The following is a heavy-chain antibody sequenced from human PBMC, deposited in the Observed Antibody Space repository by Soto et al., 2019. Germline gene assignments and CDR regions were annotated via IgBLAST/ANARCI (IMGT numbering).Heavy chain of an antibody. Sequence: GGSLRLSCAASGFTFSSYSMNWVRQAPGKGLEWVSSISSSSSYIYYADSVKGRFTISRDNAKNSLYLQMNSLRAEDTAVYYCARDRRGDYLAYYYYGMDVWCQGTTVTVSS. CDR2: ISSSSSYI. CDR3: ARDRRGDYLAYYYYGMDV. V-gene: IGHV3-21*01. D-gene: IGHD4-17*01. J-gene: IGHJ6*02. CDR1: GFTFSSYS.